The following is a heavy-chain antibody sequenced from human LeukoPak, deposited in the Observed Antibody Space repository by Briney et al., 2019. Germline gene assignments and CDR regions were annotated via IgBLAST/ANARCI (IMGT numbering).Heavy chain of an antibody. CDR2: IWYDGSNK. V-gene: IGHV3-33*06. J-gene: IGHJ4*02. D-gene: IGHD5-18*01. Sequence: GRSLRLSCAASGFTFSSYGMHWVRQAPGKGLEWVAVIWYDGSNKYYADSVKGRFTISRDNSKNTLYLQMNSLRAEDTAVYYCAKEGLIGKHVDTAMVTPDWGQGTLVTVSS. CDR1: GFTFSSYG. CDR3: AKEGLIGKHVDTAMVTPD.